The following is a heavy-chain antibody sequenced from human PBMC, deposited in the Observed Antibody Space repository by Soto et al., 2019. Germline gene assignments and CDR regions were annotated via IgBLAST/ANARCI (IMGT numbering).Heavy chain of an antibody. CDR3: AKRGGMSITIFGVVPSPPKTLDYYYYYMDV. Sequence: GGSLRLSCAASGFTFSSYAMSWVRQAPGKGLEWVSAISGSGGSTYYADSVKGRFTISRENSKNTLYLQMNSLRAEETAVYYCAKRGGMSITIFGVVPSPPKTLDYYYYYMDVWGKGTTVTVSS. CDR2: ISGSGGST. D-gene: IGHD3-3*01. V-gene: IGHV3-23*01. CDR1: GFTFSSYA. J-gene: IGHJ6*03.